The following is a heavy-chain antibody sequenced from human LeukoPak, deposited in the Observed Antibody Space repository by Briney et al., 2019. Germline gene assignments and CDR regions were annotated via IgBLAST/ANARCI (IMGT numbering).Heavy chain of an antibody. Sequence: SETLSLTCTVSGYSISSGYYWGWIRPPPGKGLEWIGSIYHSGSTYYNPSLKSRVTISVDTSKNQFSLKLSSVTAADTAVYYCAEGDSGSYYRTLIYYYYYMDVWGKGTTVTVSS. V-gene: IGHV4-38-2*02. CDR3: AEGDSGSYYRTLIYYYYYMDV. CDR2: IYHSGST. J-gene: IGHJ6*03. CDR1: GYSISSGYY. D-gene: IGHD3-10*01.